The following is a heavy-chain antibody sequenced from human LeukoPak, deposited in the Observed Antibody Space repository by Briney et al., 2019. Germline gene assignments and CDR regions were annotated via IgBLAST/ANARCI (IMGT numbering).Heavy chain of an antibody. V-gene: IGHV4-34*01. Sequence: PSETLSLTCAVYGGSFSGYYWSWIRQPPGKGLEWIGEINHSGSTNYKSSLKSRVTISVDTSKNQFSLKLSSVSAADTAVYYCARGSESSSSRVFDPWGQGTLVTVSS. D-gene: IGHD6-6*01. CDR3: ARGSESSSSRVFDP. J-gene: IGHJ5*02. CDR1: GGSFSGYY. CDR2: INHSGST.